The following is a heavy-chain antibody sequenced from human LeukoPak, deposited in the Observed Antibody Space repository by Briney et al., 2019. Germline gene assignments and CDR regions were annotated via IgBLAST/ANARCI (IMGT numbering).Heavy chain of an antibody. D-gene: IGHD2-2*02. V-gene: IGHV1-18*01. CDR3: ARSGYCNSTSCYTGHYYYGMDV. Sequence: ASVKVSCKASGYTFTSYGISWVRQAPGQGLEWMGWISAYNGNTNYAQKLQGRVTMTTDTSTSTAYMELRSLRSDDTAVYYCARSGYCNSTSCYTGHYYYGMDVWGQGTTVTVSS. CDR1: GYTFTSYG. CDR2: ISAYNGNT. J-gene: IGHJ6*02.